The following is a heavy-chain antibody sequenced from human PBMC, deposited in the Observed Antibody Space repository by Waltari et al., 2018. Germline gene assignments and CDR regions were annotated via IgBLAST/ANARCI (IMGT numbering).Heavy chain of an antibody. CDR3: ARVWTIFGVARGFDP. Sequence: QVQLVQSGAEVKKHGASVKVSCKASGYTFTSYAMHWVRQAPGQRLEWMGWINAGNGNTKYSQKFQGRVTITRDTSASTAYMELSSLRSEDTAVYYCARVWTIFGVARGFDPWGQGTLVTVSS. J-gene: IGHJ5*02. CDR1: GYTFTSYA. D-gene: IGHD3-3*01. V-gene: IGHV1-3*01. CDR2: INAGNGNT.